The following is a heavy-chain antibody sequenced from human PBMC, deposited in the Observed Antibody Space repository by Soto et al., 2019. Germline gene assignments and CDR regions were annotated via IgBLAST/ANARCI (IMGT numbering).Heavy chain of an antibody. CDR3: ARDPSEGRVGNWFES. D-gene: IGHD2-2*01. J-gene: IGHJ5*01. V-gene: IGHV3-21*06. CDR1: GFTFSDYS. Sequence: GGSLRLSCAASGFTFSDYSMNWVRQAPGKGLEWVASISSSTSYVYYADSVKGRFSTSRDNAKNILYLEMYALRTEDTAVYYCARDPSEGRVGNWFESWGQGTLVTVSS. CDR2: ISSSTSYV.